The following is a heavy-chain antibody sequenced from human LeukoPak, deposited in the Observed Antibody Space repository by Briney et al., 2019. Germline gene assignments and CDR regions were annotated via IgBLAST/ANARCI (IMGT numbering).Heavy chain of an antibody. CDR2: ISPYNADT. V-gene: IGHV1-18*01. Sequence: ASVKVSCKASGYTFSDYSITWVRQAPGQGLEWMGWISPYNADTNYEKNFQGRVTMTTDKSTRPAYMELRNLRSDDTAVYYCARVTTVTRSPWSWGPKKIGQEVNWFDPWGQGTLITVS. CDR3: ARVTTVTRSPWSWGPKKIGQEVNWFDP. J-gene: IGHJ5*02. D-gene: IGHD4-17*01. CDR1: GYTFSDYS.